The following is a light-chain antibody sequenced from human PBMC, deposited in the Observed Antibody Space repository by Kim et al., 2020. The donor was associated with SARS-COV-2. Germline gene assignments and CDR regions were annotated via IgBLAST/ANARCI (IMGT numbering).Light chain of an antibody. Sequence: GQTVTISCAGSSSNIGRNAVTWYQHLPGTAPKLLIYSDYQRPSVVPDRFSGSKSGTSASLAISGLQSEDEADYFCATWDDSLKAWVFGGGTKLTVL. CDR1: SSNIGRNA. CDR2: SDY. J-gene: IGLJ3*02. CDR3: ATWDDSLKAWV. V-gene: IGLV1-44*01.